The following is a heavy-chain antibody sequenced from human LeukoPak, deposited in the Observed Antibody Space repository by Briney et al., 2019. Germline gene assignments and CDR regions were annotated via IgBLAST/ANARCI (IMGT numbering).Heavy chain of an antibody. CDR1: GGTFSSYA. Sequence: ASVKVSCKASGGTFSSYAISWVRQAPGQGLEWMGGITPIFGTANYAQKFQGRVTITADESTSTAYMELSSLRSEDTAVYYCARERASVVTSAEYFQHWGQGTLVTVSS. V-gene: IGHV1-69*13. D-gene: IGHD2-2*01. J-gene: IGHJ1*01. CDR3: ARERASVVTSAEYFQH. CDR2: ITPIFGTA.